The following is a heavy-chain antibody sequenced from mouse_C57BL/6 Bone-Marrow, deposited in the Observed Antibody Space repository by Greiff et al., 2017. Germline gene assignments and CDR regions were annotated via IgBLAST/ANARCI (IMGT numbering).Heavy chain of an antibody. CDR3: ARDYSNSLFAY. J-gene: IGHJ3*01. Sequence: VQLQQSGPELVKPGSSVTMSCKASGYTFTDYNMHWVKQNHGKSLEWIGYINPNNGGTSYNQKFKGKATLTVNKYSSTAYMELRSLTSEDSAVYYCARDYSNSLFAYWGQGTLVTVSA. CDR2: INPNNGGT. CDR1: GYTFTDYN. D-gene: IGHD2-5*01. V-gene: IGHV1-22*01.